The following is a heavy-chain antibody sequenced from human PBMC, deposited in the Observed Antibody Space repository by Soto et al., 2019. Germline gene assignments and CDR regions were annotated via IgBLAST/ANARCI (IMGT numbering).Heavy chain of an antibody. CDR2: IWSDGSNR. V-gene: IGHV3-33*01. CDR1: GFTFSSYG. D-gene: IGHD1-1*01. J-gene: IGHJ6*02. CDR3: AREHNSYPMDV. Sequence: QEQLVESGGGVVQPGRSLRLSCTASGFTFSSYGMHWVRQAPGKGLEWVALIWSDGSNRYYTDSVKGRFTISRDDSKNTLYLQMTSRRAEDPAVYYWAREHNSYPMDVWGQGTTVPVAS.